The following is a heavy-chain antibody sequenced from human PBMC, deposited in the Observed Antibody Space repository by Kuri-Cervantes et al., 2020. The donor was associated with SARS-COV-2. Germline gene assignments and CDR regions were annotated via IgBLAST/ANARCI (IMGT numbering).Heavy chain of an antibody. CDR1: GYTFTSYV. CDR2: ITPYNGNT. J-gene: IGHJ4*02. CDR3: EMVAARDYFDY. D-gene: IGHD2-15*01. V-gene: IGHV1-18*01. Sequence: ASVKVSCKASGYTFTSYVIRWVRQAPGQGLEWMGWITPYNGNTNYAQKLQGRVTITTDTSTSTAYMELSSLRSEDTAVYYCEMVAARDYFDYWGQGTMVTVSS.